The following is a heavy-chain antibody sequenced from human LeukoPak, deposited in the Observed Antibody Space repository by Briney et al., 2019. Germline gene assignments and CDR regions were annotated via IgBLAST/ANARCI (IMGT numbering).Heavy chain of an antibody. CDR2: VSGIGGST. Sequence: GGSLRLSCAASGFPFSRYAMSWVRHAPGKGLEWVSTVSGIGGSTHYADSVKGRFTISRDNSKNTLYLQMNSLRAEDTAVYYCAKSGLNRFDYWGQGTLVTVSS. J-gene: IGHJ4*02. D-gene: IGHD2-15*01. CDR1: GFPFSRYA. V-gene: IGHV3-23*01. CDR3: AKSGLNRFDY.